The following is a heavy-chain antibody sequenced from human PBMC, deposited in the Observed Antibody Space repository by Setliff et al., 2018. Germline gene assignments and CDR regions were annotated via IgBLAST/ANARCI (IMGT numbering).Heavy chain of an antibody. D-gene: IGHD2-2*01. Sequence: GVLRLSCAASEFTFRNYYMHWVRQAPGKGLMWVSYIKSDGSNTHYADSVEGRFTISRDNAKNTLYLQMNSLRAEDTAVYYCARGGCSATSCLDYWGQGILVTVSS. CDR2: IKSDGSNT. V-gene: IGHV3-74*01. J-gene: IGHJ4*02. CDR3: ARGGCSATSCLDY. CDR1: EFTFRNYY.